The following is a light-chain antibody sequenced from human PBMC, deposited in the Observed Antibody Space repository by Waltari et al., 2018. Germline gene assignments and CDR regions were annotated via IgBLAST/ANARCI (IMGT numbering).Light chain of an antibody. CDR3: QQGVT. CDR2: DAS. J-gene: IGKJ4*01. Sequence: IVLTQSPATLSLPPGERATLSCRASQSVGTSLAWYQHIPGQAPRLLIYDASNRASDISPRFSGSGSGTDFSLTISGLDPEDYAVYYCQQGVTFGGGTRVEIK. V-gene: IGKV3-11*01. CDR1: QSVGTS.